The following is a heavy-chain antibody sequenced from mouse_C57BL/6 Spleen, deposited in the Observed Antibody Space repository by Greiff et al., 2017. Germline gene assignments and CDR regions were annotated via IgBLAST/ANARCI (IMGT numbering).Heavy chain of an antibody. J-gene: IGHJ2*01. CDR1: GYTFTSYW. D-gene: IGHD1-1*02. CDR3: ARETWGGLDY. CDR2: IHPNSGST. V-gene: IGHV1-64*01. Sequence: QVQLQQSGAELVKPGASVKLSCKASGYTFTSYWMHWVKQRPGQGLEWIGMIHPNSGSTNYNEKFKSKATLTVDKSSSTAYMQLSSLTSEDSAVYYCARETWGGLDYWGQGTTLTVSS.